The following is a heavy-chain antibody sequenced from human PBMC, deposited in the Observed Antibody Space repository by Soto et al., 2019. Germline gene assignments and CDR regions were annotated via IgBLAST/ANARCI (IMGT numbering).Heavy chain of an antibody. J-gene: IGHJ4*02. V-gene: IGHV3-23*01. CDR2: ISASGVST. D-gene: IGHD4-17*01. Sequence: EVQLLDSGGGLAQPGGSLRVSCAAPGFIFNNYAMNWVRQAPGEGLQWGAGISASGVSTYYADSVKGRFIITRDNSKNTLILQMKSLRAEDTAIYYCAKVPLRQNYIDYWGLRTLDTVSS. CDR1: GFIFNNYA. CDR3: AKVPLRQNYIDY.